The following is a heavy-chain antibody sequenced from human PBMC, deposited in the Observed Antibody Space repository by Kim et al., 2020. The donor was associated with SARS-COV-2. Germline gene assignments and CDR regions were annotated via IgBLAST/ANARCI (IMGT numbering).Heavy chain of an antibody. D-gene: IGHD3-22*01. CDR3: ARGGYDSSGSDAFDI. J-gene: IGHJ3*02. Sequence: DSVKGRFTISRDNSKNTLYLQMNSLRAEDTAVYYCARGGYDSSGSDAFDIWGQGTMVTVSS. V-gene: IGHV3-53*01.